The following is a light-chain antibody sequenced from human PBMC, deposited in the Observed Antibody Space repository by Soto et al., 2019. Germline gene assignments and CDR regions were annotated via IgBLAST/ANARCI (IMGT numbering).Light chain of an antibody. Sequence: DIQLTQSPSFLSASVGDRVTITCRASQGVSSYLAWYQQKPGKAPKLLIYAASTLQSGVPLRFSGSGSGTDFTLTISSLLPEDFATYYCLQFNSYPRSFGQGTKGDIK. CDR1: QGVSSY. CDR3: LQFNSYPRS. J-gene: IGKJ1*01. V-gene: IGKV1-9*01. CDR2: AAS.